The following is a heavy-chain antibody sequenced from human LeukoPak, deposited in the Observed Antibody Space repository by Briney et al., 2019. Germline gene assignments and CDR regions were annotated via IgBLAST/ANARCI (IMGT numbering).Heavy chain of an antibody. J-gene: IGHJ6*02. D-gene: IGHD3-10*01. V-gene: IGHV1-18*01. CDR3: ARDFYGSGSYSRDYYYYGMDV. Sequence: ASVKVSCKASGYTFTSYGISWVRQAPGQGLEWMGWISAYNGNTNYAQKLQGRVTMTTDTSTSTAYMELRSLRSDDTAVYYCARDFYGSGSYSRDYYYYGMDVWGQGTTVTVSS. CDR2: ISAYNGNT. CDR1: GYTFTSYG.